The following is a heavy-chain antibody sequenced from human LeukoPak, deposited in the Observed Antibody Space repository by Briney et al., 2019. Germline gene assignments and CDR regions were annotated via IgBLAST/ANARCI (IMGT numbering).Heavy chain of an antibody. J-gene: IGHJ4*02. CDR2: IYYSGST. V-gene: IGHV4-59*01. Sequence: KPSETLSLTCTVSGGSISSYYWSWIRQPPGKGLEWIGYIYYSGSTNYNPSLKSRVTISVDTSKNQFSLKLSSVTAADTAVYYCASTEEKTIVGATIGDYWGQGTLVTVSS. D-gene: IGHD1-26*01. CDR3: ASTEEKTIVGATIGDY. CDR1: GGSISSYY.